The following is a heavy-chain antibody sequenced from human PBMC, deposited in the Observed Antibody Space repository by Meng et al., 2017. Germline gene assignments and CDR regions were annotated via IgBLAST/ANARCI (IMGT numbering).Heavy chain of an antibody. CDR3: ARVGSFLRDY. Sequence: QRQPPQLGASRLKPSETLTLPCAVYGGSISAYYWSWHRQPPGNGLEWIGEINHSGSTNYTPSLKSRVTISVDTSKNQFSLKLSSVTAADTAVYYCARVGSFLRDYWGQGTLVTVSS. V-gene: IGHV4-34*02. D-gene: IGHD2/OR15-2a*01. J-gene: IGHJ4*02. CDR1: GGSISAYY. CDR2: INHSGST.